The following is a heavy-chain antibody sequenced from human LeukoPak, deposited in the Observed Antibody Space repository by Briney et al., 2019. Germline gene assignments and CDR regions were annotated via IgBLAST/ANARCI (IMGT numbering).Heavy chain of an antibody. Sequence: PGGSLRLSCAASGFTFSSYWMHWVRQAPGKGLVWVSRINSDGSSTSYADSVKGRFTISRDNAKNTLYLQMNSLGAEDTAVYYCARDVTLLWFGELLFDYWGQGTLVTVSS. J-gene: IGHJ4*02. CDR1: GFTFSSYW. D-gene: IGHD3-10*01. CDR3: ARDVTLLWFGELLFDY. V-gene: IGHV3-74*01. CDR2: INSDGSST.